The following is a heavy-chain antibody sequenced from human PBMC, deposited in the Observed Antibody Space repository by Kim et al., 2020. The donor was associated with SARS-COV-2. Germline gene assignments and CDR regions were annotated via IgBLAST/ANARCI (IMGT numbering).Heavy chain of an antibody. CDR1: GFTFSSYS. CDR3: ARDGYCSCSSCYYFDY. J-gene: IGHJ4*02. V-gene: IGHV3-21*01. CDR2: ISSSSSYI. Sequence: GGSLRLSCAASGFTFSSYSMNWVRQAPGKGLEWVSSISSSSSYIYYADSVKGRFTISRDNAKNSLYLQMNSLRAEDTAVYYCARDGYCSCSSCYYFDYWGQGTLVTVSS. D-gene: IGHD2-15*01.